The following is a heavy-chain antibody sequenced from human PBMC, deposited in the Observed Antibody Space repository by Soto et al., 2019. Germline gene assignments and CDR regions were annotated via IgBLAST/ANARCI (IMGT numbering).Heavy chain of an antibody. V-gene: IGHV4-59*01. CDR2: RYYSGTA. J-gene: IGHJ5*02. CDR1: GVSINNYY. Sequence: SETLSLSCTVSGVSINNYYWTWIRQPPGKGLEWIGYRYYSGTAKYNSSLKSRVTISVDTSKNQFYLKLSSVTVADTAVYYCARLSVPDWFAPWGQGIQVTVSS. CDR3: ARLSVPDWFAP.